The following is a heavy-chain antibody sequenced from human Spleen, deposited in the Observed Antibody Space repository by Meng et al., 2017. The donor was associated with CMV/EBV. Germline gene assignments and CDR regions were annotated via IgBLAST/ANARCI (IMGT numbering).Heavy chain of an antibody. V-gene: IGHV1-18*01. CDR2: ISAYNGNT. J-gene: IGHJ4*02. CDR1: GYTFISYA. D-gene: IGHD3-3*01. Sequence: ASVKVSCKTSGYTFISYAIGWVRQAPGQGLEWMGWISAYNGNTNYAQKLQGRVTMTTDTSTSTAYMDLSSLRSDDTAVYYCARGSYNLEWFSFLDFWGQGALVTVSS. CDR3: ARGSYNLEWFSFLDF.